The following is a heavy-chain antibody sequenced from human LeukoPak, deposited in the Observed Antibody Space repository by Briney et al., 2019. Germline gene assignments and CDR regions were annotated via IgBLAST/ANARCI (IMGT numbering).Heavy chain of an antibody. CDR3: ARRAREYSHDAFDI. CDR2: INPNSGGT. Sequence: ASVKVSCKASGYTFIGYYIHWVRQAPGQGLEWMGWINPNSGGTNYEEKFQGRVTMTRDTSISTAYMELSRLRSDDAAVYYCARRAREYSHDAFDIWGQGTMVTVSS. D-gene: IGHD5-18*01. V-gene: IGHV1-2*02. CDR1: GYTFIGYY. J-gene: IGHJ3*02.